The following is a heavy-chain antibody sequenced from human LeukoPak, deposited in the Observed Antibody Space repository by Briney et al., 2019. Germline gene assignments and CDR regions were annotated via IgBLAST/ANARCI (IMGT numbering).Heavy chain of an antibody. J-gene: IGHJ4*02. D-gene: IGHD3-22*01. CDR3: ASAESFSYYYDSSGYPPGY. Sequence: ASVTVSCKASGGTFSSYAISWVRQAPGQGLEWMGGIIPIFGTANYAQKFQGRVTITADESTSTAYMELSSLRSEDTAVYYCASAESFSYYYDSSGYPPGYWGQGTLVTVSS. CDR2: IIPIFGTA. V-gene: IGHV1-69*13. CDR1: GGTFSSYA.